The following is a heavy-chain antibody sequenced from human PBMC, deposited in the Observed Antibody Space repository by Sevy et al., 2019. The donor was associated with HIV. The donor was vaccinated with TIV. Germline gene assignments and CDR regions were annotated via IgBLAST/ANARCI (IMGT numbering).Heavy chain of an antibody. CDR2: ISTSSGYI. V-gene: IGHV3-21*06. J-gene: IGHJ6*02. CDR3: ARDKTILEGRYGMDV. D-gene: IGHD3-3*01. Sequence: GGSLRLSCAASGFTFSNYNINWVRQSPGKGLEWVSFISTSSGYIYYADSVKGRFTISRDNAKNSLYLQMKSLRAEDTAVYYCARDKTILEGRYGMDVWGQGTTVTVSS. CDR1: GFTFSNYN.